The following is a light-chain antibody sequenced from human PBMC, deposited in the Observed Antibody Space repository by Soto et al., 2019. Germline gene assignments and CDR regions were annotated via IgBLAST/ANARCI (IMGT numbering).Light chain of an antibody. Sequence: SALTHPAYGYGADVDASSIICTGTSSDVGGYNYVSWYQQHPGKAPKLMIYDVSNRPSGVSNRFSGSKSGNTASLTISGLQAEDEADYYCSSYTSSSTLGFGTGTKVTVL. CDR2: DVS. V-gene: IGLV2-14*01. CDR3: SSYTSSSTLG. CDR1: SSDVGGYNY. J-gene: IGLJ1*01.